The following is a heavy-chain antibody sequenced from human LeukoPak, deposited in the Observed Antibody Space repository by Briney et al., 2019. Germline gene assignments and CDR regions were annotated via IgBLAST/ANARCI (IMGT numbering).Heavy chain of an antibody. V-gene: IGHV6-1*01. D-gene: IGHD1-26*01. CDR1: GDSVSSDSAA. J-gene: IGHJ2*01. Sequence: SQTLSLTFAISGDSVSSDSAAWNWIRQSPSRGLEWLGRTYYRSRWSNDYAGSVKSRIIINPDTSKNQFSLQLNSVTPEDTAVYYCARAREGGWYSDLWGRGTLVTVSS. CDR3: ARAREGGWYSDL. CDR2: TYYRSRWSN.